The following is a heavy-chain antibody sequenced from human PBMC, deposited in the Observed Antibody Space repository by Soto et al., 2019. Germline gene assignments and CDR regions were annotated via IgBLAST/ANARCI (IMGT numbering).Heavy chain of an antibody. V-gene: IGHV3-30-3*01. D-gene: IGHD3-22*01. Sequence: QVQLVESGGGVVQPGRSLRLSCVASGFNFSSYALHWVRQAPGKGLEWMALISYNGGKKYYADSVKGRFTISRDNSKNTLYLQTNSLRAEDTAVYYCARDTYYYESSGYYVRYHFDYWGQGTLVTVSS. CDR3: ARDTYYYESSGYYVRYHFDY. J-gene: IGHJ4*02. CDR2: ISYNGGKK. CDR1: GFNFSSYA.